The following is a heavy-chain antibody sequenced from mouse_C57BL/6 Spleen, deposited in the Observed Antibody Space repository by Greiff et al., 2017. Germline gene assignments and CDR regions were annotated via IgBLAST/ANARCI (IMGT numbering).Heavy chain of an antibody. J-gene: IGHJ1*03. V-gene: IGHV1-81*01. CDR1: GYTFTSYG. Sequence: QVQLQQSGAELARPGASVKLSCTASGYTFTSYGISWVKQRTGQGLEWIGAIYPRSGNTYYNEKFKGKATLTANKSSSTAYMELRSLTSEDSAVYICAGFITTVVATKYVDVWGTGTTVTVSS. D-gene: IGHD1-1*01. CDR3: AGFITTVVATKYVDV. CDR2: IYPRSGNT.